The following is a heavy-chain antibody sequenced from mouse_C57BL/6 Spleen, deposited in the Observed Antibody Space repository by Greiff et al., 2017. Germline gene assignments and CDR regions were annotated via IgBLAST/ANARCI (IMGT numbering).Heavy chain of an antibody. D-gene: IGHD2-5*01. J-gene: IGHJ1*03. V-gene: IGHV1-72*01. CDR1: GYTFPSYW. Sequence: QVQLQQPGAELVKPGASVKLSCKASGYTFPSYWMHWVKQRPGRGLEGIGRIDPNSGGTKYNEKFKSKATLTVDKPSSTAYMQLSSLTSEDSAVYYCAREEAYYINGYFDVWGTGATGTVSS. CDR2: IDPNSGGT. CDR3: AREEAYYINGYFDV.